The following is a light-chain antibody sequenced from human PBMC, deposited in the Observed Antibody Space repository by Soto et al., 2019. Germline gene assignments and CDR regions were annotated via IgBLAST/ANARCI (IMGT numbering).Light chain of an antibody. CDR2: GAS. J-gene: IGKJ1*01. Sequence: EIVLTQSPGTLPLPPGERATLSCRASRIFASGYFAWYQQKPGQSPRLLIYGASNRATGIPDRFSGSGSGTDFTLTISRLEPEDFAVYYCHQYGTSPWTFGQGTKVETK. CDR1: RIFASGY. CDR3: HQYGTSPWT. V-gene: IGKV3-20*01.